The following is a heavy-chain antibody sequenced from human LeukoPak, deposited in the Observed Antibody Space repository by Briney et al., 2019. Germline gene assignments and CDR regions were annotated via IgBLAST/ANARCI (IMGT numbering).Heavy chain of an antibody. CDR2: ISYDGSNK. Sequence: GGSLRLSCAASGFTFSSYAMHWVRQAPGKGLEWVAVISYDGSNKYYADSVKGRFTISRDNSKNSLYLQMNSLRTEDTALYYCAKDIASGSYYYFDYWGQGTLVTVSS. D-gene: IGHD1-26*01. CDR1: GFTFSSYA. CDR3: AKDIASGSYYYFDY. V-gene: IGHV3-30*04. J-gene: IGHJ4*02.